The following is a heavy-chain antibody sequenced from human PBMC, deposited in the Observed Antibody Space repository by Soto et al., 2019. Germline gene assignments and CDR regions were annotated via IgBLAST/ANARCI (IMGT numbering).Heavy chain of an antibody. CDR2: IIPIFGTA. CDR1: GGTFSSYA. Sequence: ASVKVSCKASGGTFSSYAISWVRQAPGQGLEWMGGIIPIFGTANYAQKFQGRVTITADESTSTACMELSSLRSEDTAVYYCASSPGSRSFLRALEVWGQGRMVTV. D-gene: IGHD2-2*01. V-gene: IGHV1-69*13. J-gene: IGHJ3*01. CDR3: ASSPGSRSFLRALEV.